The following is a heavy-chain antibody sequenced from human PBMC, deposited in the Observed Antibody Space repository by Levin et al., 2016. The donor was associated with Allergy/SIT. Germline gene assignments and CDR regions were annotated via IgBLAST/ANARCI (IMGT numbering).Heavy chain of an antibody. V-gene: IGHV1-69*13. J-gene: IGHJ6*02. CDR1: GGTFGNYA. D-gene: IGHD3-16*02. Sequence: SVKVSCKVSGGTFGNYAITWVRQAPGQGLEWMGAIIPISGIPNHAQKFQGRVTISADESTSTAYMELSSLRSEDSAVYYCARDRTWGWGSYPGRKIYGMDVWGQGTTVTVSS. CDR3: ARDRTWGWGSYPGRKIYGMDV. CDR2: IIPISGIP.